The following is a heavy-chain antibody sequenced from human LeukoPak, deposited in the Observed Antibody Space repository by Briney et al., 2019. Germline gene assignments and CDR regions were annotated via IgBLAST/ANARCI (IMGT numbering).Heavy chain of an antibody. V-gene: IGHV3-23*01. J-gene: IGHJ4*02. Sequence: GGSLRLSCAASGFTFSSYAMSWVRQAPGKGLDWVSAISGSGGSTYYADSVKGRFTISRDNSKNTLYLQMNSLRAEDTAVYYCAKDSSSHFSGYDLWTPTDYWGQGTLVTVSS. CDR2: ISGSGGST. CDR1: GFTFSSYA. CDR3: AKDSSSHFSGYDLWTPTDY. D-gene: IGHD5-12*01.